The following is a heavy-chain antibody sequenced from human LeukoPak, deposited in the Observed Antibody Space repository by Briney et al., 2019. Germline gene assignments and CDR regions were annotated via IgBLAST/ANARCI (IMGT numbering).Heavy chain of an antibody. D-gene: IGHD4-17*01. Sequence: GASVKVSCKASGYTFTNYYMHWVRQAPGQGLEWMGIINSSGGSTSYAQKFQGRVTMTRDMSTSTVYMELSSLRSGDTAVYYCARADYGDYAPPGYFDLWGRGTLVTVSS. CDR2: INSSGGST. CDR3: ARADYGDYAPPGYFDL. CDR1: GYTFTNYY. J-gene: IGHJ2*01. V-gene: IGHV1-46*01.